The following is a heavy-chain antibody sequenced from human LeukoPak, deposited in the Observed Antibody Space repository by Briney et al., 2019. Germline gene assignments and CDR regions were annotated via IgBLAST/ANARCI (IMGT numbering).Heavy chain of an antibody. CDR3: TTEGDYWGYYFDY. J-gene: IGHJ4*02. CDR1: GFTVSSNY. V-gene: IGHV3-15*01. Sequence: GGSLRLSCAASGFTVSSNYMSWVRQAPGKGLEWVGRIKSKTDGGTTDFAAPVKGRFTISRDDSKTTLYLQINGLKTEDTAVYYCTTEGDYWGYYFDYWGRGTLVTVSS. D-gene: IGHD2-8*02. CDR2: IKSKTDGGTT.